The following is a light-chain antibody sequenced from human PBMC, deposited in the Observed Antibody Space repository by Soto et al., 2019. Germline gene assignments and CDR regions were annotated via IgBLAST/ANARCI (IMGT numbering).Light chain of an antibody. V-gene: IGLV2-11*01. CDR2: DVS. J-gene: IGLJ3*02. Sequence: QSALTQPRSVSGSPGQSVTISCTGTSSDVGGYNYVSWYQQHPGKAPKLMIYDVSKRPSGVPDRFSGSKSGNTASLTISGGQAEDEADYYCCSYAGSYTVFGGGTKVTVL. CDR3: CSYAGSYTV. CDR1: SSDVGGYNY.